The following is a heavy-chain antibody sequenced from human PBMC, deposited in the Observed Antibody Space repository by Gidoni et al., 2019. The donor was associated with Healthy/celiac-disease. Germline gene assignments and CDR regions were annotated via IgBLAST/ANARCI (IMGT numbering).Heavy chain of an antibody. CDR2: ISSSSSYI. CDR3: ARAPFTTGFDY. Sequence: EGQLVEAGGGLVKPGGSLRLSCAASGFTFRSYSMNWVRQAPGKGLEWVSSISSSSSYIYYADSGKGRFTISRANAKNSLYLQMNSLRAEDTAVYYCARAPFTTGFDYWGQGTLVTVSS. J-gene: IGHJ4*02. CDR1: GFTFRSYS. D-gene: IGHD3-22*01. V-gene: IGHV3-21*01.